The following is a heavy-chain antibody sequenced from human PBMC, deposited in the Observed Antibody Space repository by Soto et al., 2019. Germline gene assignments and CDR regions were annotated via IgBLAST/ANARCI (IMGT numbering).Heavy chain of an antibody. CDR1: GGSISSYY. CDR2: IYTSGST. CDR3: ARDFVRQQLVKAPWFDP. V-gene: IGHV4-4*07. J-gene: IGHJ5*02. D-gene: IGHD6-13*01. Sequence: SETLSLTCTVSGGSISSYYWSWIRQPAGKGLEWIGRIYTSGSTNYNPSLKSRVTMSVDTSKNQFSLKLSSVTAADTAVYYCARDFVRQQLVKAPWFDPWGQGTLVTVSS.